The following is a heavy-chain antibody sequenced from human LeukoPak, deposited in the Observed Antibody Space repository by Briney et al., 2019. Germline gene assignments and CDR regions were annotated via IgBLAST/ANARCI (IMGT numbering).Heavy chain of an antibody. J-gene: IGHJ2*01. D-gene: IGHD3-10*01. CDR2: IYYSGNT. Sequence: SETLSLTCTVSGGSISSGGYYWNWIRQAPGKGLDWIGYIYYSGNTNYNPSLKSRVTMSVDTSKNQFSLKLNSVTAADTAVYYCAREGQYYYGSGIYYSYFDLWGRGTLVTVSS. CDR1: GGSISSGGYY. V-gene: IGHV4-61*08. CDR3: AREGQYYYGSGIYYSYFDL.